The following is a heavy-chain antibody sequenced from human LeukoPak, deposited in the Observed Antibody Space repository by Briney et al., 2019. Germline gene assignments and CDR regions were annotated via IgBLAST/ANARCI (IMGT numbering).Heavy chain of an antibody. Sequence: GGSLRLSCAASGFTFSSYSMNWVRQAPGKGLEWVSCISSSSYIYYADSVKGRFATSRDNAKNSLYLQMNSLRAEDTAVYYCARDLRSSGYYAFDYWGQGTLVTVSS. CDR2: ISSSSYI. D-gene: IGHD3-22*01. J-gene: IGHJ4*02. V-gene: IGHV3-21*01. CDR3: ARDLRSSGYYAFDY. CDR1: GFTFSSYS.